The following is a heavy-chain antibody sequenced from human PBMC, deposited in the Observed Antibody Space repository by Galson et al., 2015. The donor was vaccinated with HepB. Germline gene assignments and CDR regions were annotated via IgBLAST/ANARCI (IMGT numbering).Heavy chain of an antibody. CDR1: GFMFRSFA. Sequence: SLRLSCAVSGFMFRSFAMSWVRQAPGKGLEWVSGISGNVAKAYHADSVKGRFTISRDNSRNTVYLQMNTLRGEDTAIYYCAQLGYCSATRCSPPGYFYAMDVWGQGTTVTVSS. CDR2: ISGNVAKA. J-gene: IGHJ6*02. CDR3: AQLGYCSATRCSPPGYFYAMDV. D-gene: IGHD2-15*01. V-gene: IGHV3-23*01.